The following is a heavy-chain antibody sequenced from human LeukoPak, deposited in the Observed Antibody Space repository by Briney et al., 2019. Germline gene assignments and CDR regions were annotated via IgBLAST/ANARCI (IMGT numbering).Heavy chain of an antibody. CDR3: ARGALRYFDWLKKDYYYMDV. D-gene: IGHD3-9*01. J-gene: IGHJ6*03. CDR2: IYYSGST. Sequence: PSETLSLTCTVSGGSISSYYWSWIRQPPGKGLEWIGYIYYSGSTNYNPSLKSRVTLSMDTSKNQFSLRLSSVTAADTAVYYCARGALRYFDWLKKDYYYMDVWGKGTTVTISS. CDR1: GGSISSYY. V-gene: IGHV4-59*01.